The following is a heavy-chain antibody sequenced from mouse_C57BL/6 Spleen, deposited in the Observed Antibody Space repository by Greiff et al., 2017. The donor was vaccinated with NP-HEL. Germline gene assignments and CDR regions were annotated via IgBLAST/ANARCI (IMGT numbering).Heavy chain of an antibody. CDR1: GFTFSSYA. Sequence: DVQLVESGGGLVKPGGSLKLSSAASGFTFSSYAMSWVRQTPEKRLEWVATISDGGSYTYYPDNVKGRFTISRDSAKNNLYLQMSHLKSEDTAMYYCARDHSYYFDYWGQGTTLTVSS. V-gene: IGHV5-4*01. CDR2: ISDGGSYT. CDR3: ARDHSYYFDY. J-gene: IGHJ2*01.